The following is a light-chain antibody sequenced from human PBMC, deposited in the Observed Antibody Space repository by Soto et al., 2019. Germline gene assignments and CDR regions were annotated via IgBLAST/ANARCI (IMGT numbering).Light chain of an antibody. CDR3: QQYDNYPRT. CDR2: DAS. V-gene: IGKV1-5*01. J-gene: IGKJ4*01. Sequence: DIQMTQSPSRLSASVGDRVTITCRDSQTIGSWLAWYQQKPGTAPKLLIYDASNLESGVPSRFSGSGSGTEFTLTISSLQPDDFATYYCQQYDNYPRTCGGGTKVDIK. CDR1: QTIGSW.